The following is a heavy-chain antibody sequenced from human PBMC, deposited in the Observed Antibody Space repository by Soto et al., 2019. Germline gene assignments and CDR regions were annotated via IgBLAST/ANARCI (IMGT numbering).Heavy chain of an antibody. CDR2: IYYSGST. D-gene: IGHD2-2*01. V-gene: IGHV4-59*08. CDR1: GGSISSYY. Sequence: SETLSLTCTVSGGSISSYYWSWIRQPPGKGLEWIGYIYYSGSTNYNPSLKSRVTISVDTSKNQFSLKLSSVTAADTAVYYCARHGAPAELTADYYYYMDVWGKGTTVTVSS. CDR3: ARHGAPAELTADYYYYMDV. J-gene: IGHJ6*03.